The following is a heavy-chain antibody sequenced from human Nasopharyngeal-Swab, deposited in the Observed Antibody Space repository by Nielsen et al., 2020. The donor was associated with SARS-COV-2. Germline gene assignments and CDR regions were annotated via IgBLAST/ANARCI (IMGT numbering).Heavy chain of an antibody. Sequence: SVKVSCKVSGGTFSSYAISWVRQAPGQGLEWMGGIIPIFGTANYAQKFQGRVTITADESTSTAYMELSSLRSEDTAVYYCAREYYYDSSGYRHYYYGMDVWGQGTTVTVSS. CDR2: IIPIFGTA. CDR3: AREYYYDSSGYRHYYYGMDV. CDR1: GGTFSSYA. V-gene: IGHV1-69*13. J-gene: IGHJ6*02. D-gene: IGHD3-22*01.